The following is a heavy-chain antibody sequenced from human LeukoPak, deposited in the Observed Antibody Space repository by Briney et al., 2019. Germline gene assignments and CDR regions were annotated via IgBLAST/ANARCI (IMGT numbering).Heavy chain of an antibody. CDR3: ARGGHQSGSLGY. J-gene: IGHJ4*02. D-gene: IGHD1-26*01. V-gene: IGHV3-21*01. CDR2: ISSSSSYI. CDR1: GFTFISYS. Sequence: GGSLRLSCAASGFTFISYSMNWVRQAPGKGLEWVSSISSSSSYIYYADSVKGRFTISRDNAKNSLYLQMNSLRAEDTAVYYCARGGHQSGSLGYWGQGTLVTVSS.